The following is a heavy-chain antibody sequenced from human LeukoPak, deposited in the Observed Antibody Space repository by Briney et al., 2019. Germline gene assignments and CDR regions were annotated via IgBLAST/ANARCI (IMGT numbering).Heavy chain of an antibody. CDR2: IWYDGSNK. V-gene: IGHV3-30*02. D-gene: IGHD6-19*01. CDR1: GFTFSSYG. CDR3: AKGSSSGWYGYLDY. J-gene: IGHJ4*02. Sequence: PGGSLRLSCAASGFTFSSYGMHWVRQAPGKGLEWVAVIWYDGSNKYYADSVKGRFTISRDNSKNTLYLQMNSLRAEDTAVYYCAKGSSSGWYGYLDYWGQGTLVTVSS.